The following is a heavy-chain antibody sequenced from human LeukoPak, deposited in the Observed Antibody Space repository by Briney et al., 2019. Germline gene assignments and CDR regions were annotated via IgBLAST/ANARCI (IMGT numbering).Heavy chain of an antibody. CDR1: GFTFSSYS. CDR2: ISDDGSNR. Sequence: PGGSLRLSCAASGFTFSSYSMNWVRQAPGKGLEWVAVISDDGSNRYYADSVKGRFTISRDNSKNTLYLQMNSLRAKDTAVYYCAKDADTATIIYWYFDLWGRGTLVTVSS. V-gene: IGHV3-30*18. J-gene: IGHJ2*01. D-gene: IGHD5-18*01. CDR3: AKDADTATIIYWYFDL.